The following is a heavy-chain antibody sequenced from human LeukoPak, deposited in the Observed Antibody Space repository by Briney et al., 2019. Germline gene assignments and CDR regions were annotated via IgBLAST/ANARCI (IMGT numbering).Heavy chain of an antibody. Sequence: GESLKISCKGSEYSFTTHWIGWVRQMPGKGLDWMGIIFPGDSDTTYSPSFQGQVTISADKSTSTAYLQWNSLKASDTAIYYCAKSQPSLRLSPIDILTGYYGGGAFDIWGQGTMVTVSS. V-gene: IGHV5-51*01. J-gene: IGHJ3*02. D-gene: IGHD3-9*01. CDR3: AKSQPSLRLSPIDILTGYYGGGAFDI. CDR2: IFPGDSDT. CDR1: EYSFTTHW.